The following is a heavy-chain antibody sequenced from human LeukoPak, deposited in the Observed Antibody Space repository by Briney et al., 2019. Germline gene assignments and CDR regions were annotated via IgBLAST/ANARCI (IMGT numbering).Heavy chain of an antibody. CDR3: AREHSGWYTMLFDY. V-gene: IGHV1-18*01. Sequence: ASVKVSCKASGYTFTSYGISWVRQAPGQGLEWMGWISAYNGNTNYAQKLQGRVTMTTDTSTSTAYMELRSLRSDDTAVYYCAREHSGWYTMLFDYWGQGTPVTVSS. CDR1: GYTFTSYG. CDR2: ISAYNGNT. D-gene: IGHD6-19*01. J-gene: IGHJ4*02.